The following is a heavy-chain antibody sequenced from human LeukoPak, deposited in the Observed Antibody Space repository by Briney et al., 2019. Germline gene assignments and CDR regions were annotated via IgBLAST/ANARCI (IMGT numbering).Heavy chain of an antibody. CDR2: IYTSGST. V-gene: IGHV4-4*07. Sequence: WETLSLTCTASGCSFSSYYWSWIRQPAGKGLEWIARIYTSGSTNYNPSLKSRVTMSVDTSKNQFSLKLSSVTAAGTAVYYCARWASCSSTSCPPYNWFDPWGQGTLVTVSS. D-gene: IGHD2-2*01. CDR1: GCSFSSYY. J-gene: IGHJ5*02. CDR3: ARWASCSSTSCPPYNWFDP.